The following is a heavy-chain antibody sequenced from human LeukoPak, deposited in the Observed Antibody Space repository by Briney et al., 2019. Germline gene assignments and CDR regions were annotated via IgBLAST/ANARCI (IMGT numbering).Heavy chain of an antibody. J-gene: IGHJ5*02. CDR2: ISDSGGNT. CDR1: GFTFSSYA. D-gene: IGHD4-17*01. V-gene: IGHV3-23*01. CDR3: AQGSTTATTKVWFDP. Sequence: LPGGSLRLSCAVSGFTFSSYAMSWVRQAPGKGLEWVSTISDSGGNTYYADSVKGRFTISRDNSKNTLYMQMNSLRADDTAVYYCAQGSTTATTKVWFDPWGQGTPVTVSS.